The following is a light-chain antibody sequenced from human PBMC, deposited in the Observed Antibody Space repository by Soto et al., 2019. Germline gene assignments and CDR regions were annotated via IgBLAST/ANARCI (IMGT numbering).Light chain of an antibody. CDR3: QQYKRLSYT. V-gene: IGKV1-5*01. J-gene: IGKJ2*01. Sequence: DIQMTQSPSTLSVSVGDRVTITCRASQSLSGWLAWYQQKPWKPPKLLIYDASSLESGVPSRFSGSGSGTEFTLTISSLQPDDFATYYCQQYKRLSYTFGQGTKVDIK. CDR2: DAS. CDR1: QSLSGW.